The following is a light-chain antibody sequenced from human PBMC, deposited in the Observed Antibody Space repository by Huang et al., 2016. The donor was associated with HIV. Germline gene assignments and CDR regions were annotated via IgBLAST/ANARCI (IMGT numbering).Light chain of an antibody. Sequence: DIQMTQSPSSLSASVGDRVTITCRASRGISNSLAWYQQQPGKAPKLLLYAASRLQGGVPSRFSGSGSRTYYTLTISSLQPEYSATYYCQQYYNTTLSFGGGTKVEIK. CDR3: QQYYNTTLS. CDR1: RGISNS. CDR2: AAS. J-gene: IGKJ4*01. V-gene: IGKV1-NL1*01.